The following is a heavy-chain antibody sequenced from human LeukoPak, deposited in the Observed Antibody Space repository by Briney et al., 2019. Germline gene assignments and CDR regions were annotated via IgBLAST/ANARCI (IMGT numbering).Heavy chain of an antibody. V-gene: IGHV3-23*05. CDR3: ANEMRPNDY. CDR2: IDISGGAT. Sequence: GGSLRLSCVASGFPFSSLAWCWVGQAPGKGLEWVLSIDISGGATWYADSVRGRFTISRDNSKNTLYLQMTSLRVEDTALYYCANEMRPNDYWGQGTLVSVSS. J-gene: IGHJ4*02. D-gene: IGHD5-24*01. CDR1: GFPFSSLA.